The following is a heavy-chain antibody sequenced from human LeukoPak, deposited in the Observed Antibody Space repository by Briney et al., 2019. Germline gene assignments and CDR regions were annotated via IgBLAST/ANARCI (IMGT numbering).Heavy chain of an antibody. V-gene: IGHV1-24*01. CDR2: FDPEDGET. CDR3: ARDNDSRDPPHFDY. CDR1: GYTLTELS. D-gene: IGHD3-16*01. Sequence: GASVKVSCKVSGYTLTELSMHWVRQAPGKGLEWMGGFDPEDGETIYAQKFQGRVTMTEDTSTDTAYMELSSLRSEDTAVYYCARDNDSRDPPHFDYWGQGTLVTVSS. J-gene: IGHJ4*02.